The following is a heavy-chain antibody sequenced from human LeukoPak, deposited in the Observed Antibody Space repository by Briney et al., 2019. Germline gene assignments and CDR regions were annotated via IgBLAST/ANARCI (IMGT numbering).Heavy chain of an antibody. CDR2: ISSGNT. D-gene: IGHD4-17*01. V-gene: IGHV4-59*02. J-gene: IGHJ6*03. CDR3: ARIDYGDYNFYYYYMDV. CDR1: GDSVSSYY. Sequence: SETLSLTCSVSGDSVSSYYWNWIRQPPGKGLEWIGYISSGNTNYNPSLKSRVTISVDTSKNQFSLSLNSVTAADTAVYYCARIDYGDYNFYYYYMDVWGKGTTVTVSS.